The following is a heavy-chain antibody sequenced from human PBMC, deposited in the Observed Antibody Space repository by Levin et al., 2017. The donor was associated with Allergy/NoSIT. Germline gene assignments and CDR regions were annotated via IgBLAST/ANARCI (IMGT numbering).Heavy chain of an antibody. J-gene: IGHJ4*02. Sequence: ASVKVSCKPSGYTFTSYAINWVRQAPGQGLECMGWINTNTGNPTYAQGFTGRFVFSLDTSVSTAYLQINSLEADDTAVYYCARGGVGSSGRYHFDYWGQGTLVTVSS. CDR2: INTNTGNP. D-gene: IGHD3-10*01. CDR3: ARGGVGSSGRYHFDY. CDR1: GYTFTSYA. V-gene: IGHV7-4-1*02.